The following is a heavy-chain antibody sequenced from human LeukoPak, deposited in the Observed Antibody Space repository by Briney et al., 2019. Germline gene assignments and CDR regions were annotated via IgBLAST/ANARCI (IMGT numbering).Heavy chain of an antibody. Sequence: GGSLRLSCAASGFTFSNYDMSWVRQAPGKGLEWVSAVTGGGDTTYYADSVKGRFTISRDNSKSTLYLQMNSLRAEYTAVYYCPKRGSYFGGFDYWGQGTLVSVFS. CDR3: PKRGSYFGGFDY. CDR2: VTGGGDTT. CDR1: GFTFSNYD. J-gene: IGHJ4*02. V-gene: IGHV3-23*01. D-gene: IGHD1-26*01.